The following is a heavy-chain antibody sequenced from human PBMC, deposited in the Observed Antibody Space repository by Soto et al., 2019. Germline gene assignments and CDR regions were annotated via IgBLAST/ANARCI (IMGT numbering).Heavy chain of an antibody. CDR2: INPSGGST. D-gene: IGHD6-13*01. J-gene: IGHJ6*02. CDR1: GYTFTSYY. Sequence: GASVKVSCKASGYTFTSYYMHWVRQAPGEGLEWMGIINPSGGSTSYAQKFQGRVTMTRDTSTSTVYTELSSLRSEDTAVYYCARDRGSSWSLSYGMDVWGQGTTVTVSS. CDR3: ARDRGSSWSLSYGMDV. V-gene: IGHV1-46*01.